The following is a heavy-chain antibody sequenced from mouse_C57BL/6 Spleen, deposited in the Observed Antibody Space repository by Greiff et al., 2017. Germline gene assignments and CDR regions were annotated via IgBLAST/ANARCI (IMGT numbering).Heavy chain of an antibody. Sequence: VKLVESGPGLVQPSQSLSITCTVSGFSLSSYGVNWVRQSPGKGLEWLGVIWSGGSTDYNAAFISRRSISKANSQSLVFFKMNSLKDDDTAVYYCARGCNYDYWGKGTTLTVSS. CDR2: IWSGGST. CDR3: ARGCNYDY. D-gene: IGHD2-1*01. V-gene: IGHV2-2*01. J-gene: IGHJ2*01. CDR1: GFSLSSYG.